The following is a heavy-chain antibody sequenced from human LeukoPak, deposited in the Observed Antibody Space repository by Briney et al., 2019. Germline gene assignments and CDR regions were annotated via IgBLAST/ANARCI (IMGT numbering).Heavy chain of an antibody. CDR1: GFTFSSYS. Sequence: GGSLRLSCAASGFTFSSYSMNWVRQAPGKGLEWVSSISSSSSYIYYADSVKGRFTISRDNAKNSLYLQMNSLRAEDTAVYYCAGERYFDWLSQHYWGQGTLVTVSS. V-gene: IGHV3-21*01. D-gene: IGHD3-9*01. J-gene: IGHJ4*02. CDR2: ISSSSSYI. CDR3: AGERYFDWLSQHY.